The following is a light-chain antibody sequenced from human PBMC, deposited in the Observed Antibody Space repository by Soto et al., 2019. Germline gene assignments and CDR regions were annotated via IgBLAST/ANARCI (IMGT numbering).Light chain of an antibody. V-gene: IGLV1-51*01. CDR1: SSNIGGSS. J-gene: IGLJ1*01. CDR2: DDN. CDR3: GSWDSSLSAYV. Sequence: QSALAQPPSVSAAPGRKVTISCSGSSSNIGGSSVSWYQQLPGTAPKLLIYDDNKRPSGIPDRFSGSKSGTSATLGITGFQTGDEADYYCGSWDSSLSAYVFGTGTKVTVL.